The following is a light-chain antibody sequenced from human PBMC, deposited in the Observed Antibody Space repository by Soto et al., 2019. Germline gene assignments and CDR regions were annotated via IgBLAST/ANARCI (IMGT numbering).Light chain of an antibody. CDR3: QQYYRPWT. V-gene: IGKV4-1*01. CDR2: WAS. J-gene: IGKJ1*01. CDR1: QSVLYSSNNKNY. Sequence: DIVMTQSPDSLAVSLGERATINCKSSQSVLYSSNNKNYLAWYQQKPGQPPKLLIYWASTRESGLPDRFSGSGSGTDFTLTISSLQAEDVALYYCQQYYRPWTFGQVTKVEIK.